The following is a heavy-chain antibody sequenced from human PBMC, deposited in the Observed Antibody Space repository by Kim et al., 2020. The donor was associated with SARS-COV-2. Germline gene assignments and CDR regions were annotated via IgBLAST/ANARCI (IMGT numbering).Heavy chain of an antibody. Sequence: ASVKVSCKASGYTFTSYGISWVRQAPGQGLEWMGWISAYNGNTNYAQKLQGRVTMTTDTSTSTAYMELRSLRSDDTAVYYCARDLRRSTSHDAFDIWGQGTMVTVSS. CDR1: GYTFTSYG. J-gene: IGHJ3*02. D-gene: IGHD2-2*01. V-gene: IGHV1-18*01. CDR2: ISAYNGNT. CDR3: ARDLRRSTSHDAFDI.